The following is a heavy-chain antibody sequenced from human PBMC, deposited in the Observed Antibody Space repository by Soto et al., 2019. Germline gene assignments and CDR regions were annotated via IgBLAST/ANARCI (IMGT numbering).Heavy chain of an antibody. J-gene: IGHJ5*02. CDR2: INRNSGGT. Sequence: ASVKVSCKASGYTFTVHYMHLVRRARGQGLEWMGWINRNSGGTNDAEKIQGRVTMTRDTTISTANIELSSRRSHDTAVYYCAWVVAAAGHTFDAWGQGTLVPVSS. CDR3: AWVVAAAGHTFDA. V-gene: IGHV1-2*02. D-gene: IGHD6-13*01. CDR1: GYTFTVHY.